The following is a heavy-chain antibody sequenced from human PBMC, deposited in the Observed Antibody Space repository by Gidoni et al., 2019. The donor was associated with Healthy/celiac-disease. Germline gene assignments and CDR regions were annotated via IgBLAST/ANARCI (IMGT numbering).Heavy chain of an antibody. D-gene: IGHD5-12*01. CDR2: IIPILGIA. J-gene: IGHJ4*02. CDR3: AREEERDGYNTDY. CDR1: GGTFSSYA. Sequence: QVQLVQSGAEVKKPGSSVKVSCTASGGTFSSYAISWVRQAPGQGLEWMGRIIPILGIANYAQKFQGRVTITADKSTSTAYMELSSLRSEDTAVYYCAREEERDGYNTDYWGQGTLVTVSS. V-gene: IGHV1-69*04.